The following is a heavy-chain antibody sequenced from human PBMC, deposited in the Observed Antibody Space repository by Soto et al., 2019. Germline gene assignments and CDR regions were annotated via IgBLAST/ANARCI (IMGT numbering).Heavy chain of an antibody. CDR3: ARDPPSSNYDSSGYYPEYFQH. V-gene: IGHV3-11*06. CDR2: ISSRSSYT. CDR1: GFAFGDFY. J-gene: IGHJ1*01. Sequence: GGSLRLSCAASGFAFGDFYMSWIRQAPGKGLEWVSYISSRSSYTNYADSVKGRFTISRDNAKNSLYLQMNSLRDEDTAVYYCARDPPSSNYDSSGYYPEYFQHWGQAPWSPSPQ. D-gene: IGHD3-22*01.